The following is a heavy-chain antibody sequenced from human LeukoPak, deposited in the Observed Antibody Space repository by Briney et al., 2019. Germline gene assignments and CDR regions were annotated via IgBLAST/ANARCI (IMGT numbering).Heavy chain of an antibody. D-gene: IGHD3-22*01. Sequence: PSETLSLTCTVSGGSISSRSYYWGWIRQPPGKGLVWIGKISDSGNSYYSPSLRSRVTISIDTSKNQFSLKLSSVTATDTAVYYCAREGRDYYDSSGYYHFDYWGQGTLVTVSS. V-gene: IGHV4-39*02. CDR3: AREGRDYYDSSGYYHFDY. CDR2: ISDSGNS. J-gene: IGHJ4*02. CDR1: GGSISSRSYY.